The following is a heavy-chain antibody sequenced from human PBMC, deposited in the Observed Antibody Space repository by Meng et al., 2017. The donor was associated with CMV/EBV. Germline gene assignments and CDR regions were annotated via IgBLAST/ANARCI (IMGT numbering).Heavy chain of an antibody. D-gene: IGHD4-17*01. CDR3: ASQTYGDAWDYFDY. CDR2: IDPSDSYT. Sequence: KGSGYSFTSYWISWVRQMPGKGLEWMGRIDPSDSYTNYSPSFQGHVTISADKSISTAYLQWSSLKASDTAMHYCASQTYGDAWDYFDYWGQGTLVTVSS. J-gene: IGHJ4*02. V-gene: IGHV5-10-1*01. CDR1: GYSFTSYW.